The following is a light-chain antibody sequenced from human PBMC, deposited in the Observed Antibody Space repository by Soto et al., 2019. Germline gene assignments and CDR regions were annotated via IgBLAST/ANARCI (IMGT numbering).Light chain of an antibody. J-gene: IGKJ3*01. CDR1: QSVSSSY. CDR2: GAS. Sequence: ESVLTQSPGTLSMSPGERATLSCRASQSVSSSYSAWYQQKPGQAPRLLIYGASRRATGIPDRFSGSGSGTDFTLTISSLEPEDFAVYYCHQYCSSPFTFGPGPKVDIK. V-gene: IGKV3-20*01. CDR3: HQYCSSPFT.